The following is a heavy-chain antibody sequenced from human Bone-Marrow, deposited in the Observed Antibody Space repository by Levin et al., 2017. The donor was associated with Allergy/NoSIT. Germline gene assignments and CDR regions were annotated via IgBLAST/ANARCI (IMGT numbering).Heavy chain of an antibody. Sequence: LSGGSLRLSCAASGFTLNSHDIHWVRQAPGKGLEWVALIWSRGNKTFYSDSVKGRFTISRDNSKDTVFLQMNSLRADDTAVYYCARERHGSAFDYWGQGTLVTVSS. D-gene: IGHD6-25*01. CDR3: ARERHGSAFDY. V-gene: IGHV3-33*01. CDR1: GFTLNSHD. CDR2: IWSRGNKT. J-gene: IGHJ4*02.